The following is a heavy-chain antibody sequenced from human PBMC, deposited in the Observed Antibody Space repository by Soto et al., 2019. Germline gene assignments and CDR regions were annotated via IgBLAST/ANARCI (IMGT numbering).Heavy chain of an antibody. CDR2: ITGDGYST. Sequence: PGGSLRLSCAASGFTFSNYVMTWVRQAPGKGLEWVSSITGDGYSTFYADSVKGRFTISRDNSKNTLFLQLNSLRAEDTAIYYCAKGSSRDGYSWGQGTLVTVSS. J-gene: IGHJ5*02. D-gene: IGHD2-21*01. CDR1: GFTFSNYV. CDR3: AKGSSRDGYS. V-gene: IGHV3-23*01.